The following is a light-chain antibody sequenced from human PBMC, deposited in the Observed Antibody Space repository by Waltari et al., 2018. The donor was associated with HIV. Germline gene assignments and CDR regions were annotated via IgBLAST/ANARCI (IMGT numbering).Light chain of an antibody. CDR3: CSYIGSYTWV. CDR2: DVS. Sequence: QSALTQPRSVSGSPGQSVTISCTGTSSDVGGYNFVSWYQQHPGKAPKLVIYDVSKWPSGVPDRFSGSKSGNTASLTISGLPAEDEADYYCCSYIGSYTWVFGGGTELTVL. V-gene: IGLV2-11*01. J-gene: IGLJ3*02. CDR1: SSDVGGYNF.